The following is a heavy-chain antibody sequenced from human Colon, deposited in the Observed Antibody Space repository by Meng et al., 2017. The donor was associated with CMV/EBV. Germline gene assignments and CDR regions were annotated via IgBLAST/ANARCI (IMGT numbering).Heavy chain of an antibody. Sequence: QVQQVQSGAEVKKPGASVNVSCKASGYTVTPYYIHWVRQAPGQGLECVGCMLPKTGALDYAQKFRGRITLTTDTSITTAYMELSGLTSDDTAVYYCIRENWYYDYWGLGTLVTVSS. V-gene: IGHV1-2*02. J-gene: IGHJ4*02. CDR2: MLPKTGAL. D-gene: IGHD1-1*01. CDR3: IRENWYYDY. CDR1: GYTVTPYY.